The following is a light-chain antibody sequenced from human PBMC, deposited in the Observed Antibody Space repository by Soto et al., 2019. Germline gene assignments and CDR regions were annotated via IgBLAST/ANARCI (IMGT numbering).Light chain of an antibody. CDR2: GAS. CDR1: QHISKS. J-gene: IGKJ2*01. CDR3: QQYDNLLYT. V-gene: IGKV1-33*01. Sequence: DIQLTQSPSSLSASVGDRVTITCQASQHISKSLNWYQQRPGKAPKLLIHGASSLETGVPSRFSGYGSGTYFTFTISSLHPEDIATYYCQQYDNLLYTFGQGTKLEIK.